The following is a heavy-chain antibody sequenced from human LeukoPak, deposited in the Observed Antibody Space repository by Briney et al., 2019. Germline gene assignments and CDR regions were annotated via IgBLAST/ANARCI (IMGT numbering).Heavy chain of an antibody. V-gene: IGHV3-7*04. CDR2: INQDGSGG. Sequence: PGGSLRLSCVASGFTFSSYWMSWFRQAPGKGLERVANINQDGSGGYYVDSVKGRFKISRDNAKNSLYLQMSSLRAEDTAVYYCARDAAYYADHWGQGTLVTVSS. D-gene: IGHD3-10*01. CDR3: ARDAAYYADH. CDR1: GFTFSSYW. J-gene: IGHJ1*01.